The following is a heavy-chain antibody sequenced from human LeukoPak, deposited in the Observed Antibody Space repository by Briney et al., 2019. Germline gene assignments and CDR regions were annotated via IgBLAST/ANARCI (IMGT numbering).Heavy chain of an antibody. CDR2: IYYSGST. CDR1: GGSISSYY. V-gene: IGHV4-59*01. CDR3: ARGIKVAAFHGMDV. J-gene: IGHJ6*02. Sequence: SETLSLTCTVSGGSISSYYWSWIRQPPGKGLEWIGYIYYSGSTNYNPSLKGRVTISVDTSKNQFSLKLSSVTAADTAVYYCARGIKVAAFHGMDVWGQGTTVTVSS. D-gene: IGHD2-15*01.